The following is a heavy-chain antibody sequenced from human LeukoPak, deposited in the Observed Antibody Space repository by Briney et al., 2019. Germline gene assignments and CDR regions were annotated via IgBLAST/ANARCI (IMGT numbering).Heavy chain of an antibody. V-gene: IGHV4-39*07. Sequence: SETLSLTCTVSGGSISSSSYYWGWSRQPPGKGLEWIGSIYYSGSTYYNPSLKSRVTISVDTSKNQFSLKLSSVTAADTAVYYCARSDMYCNGGRCYPYYYMDVWGKGTTVTVYS. CDR3: ARSDMYCNGGRCYPYYYMDV. J-gene: IGHJ6*03. CDR2: IYYSGST. CDR1: GGSISSSSYY. D-gene: IGHD2-15*01.